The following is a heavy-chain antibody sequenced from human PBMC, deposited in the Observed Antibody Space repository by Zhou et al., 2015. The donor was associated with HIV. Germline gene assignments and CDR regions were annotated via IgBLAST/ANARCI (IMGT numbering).Heavy chain of an antibody. D-gene: IGHD6-19*01. J-gene: IGHJ4*02. Sequence: QVQLVQSGAEVKKPGSSVKVSCKTSGGTFSNYAISWVRQAPGQGLEWMGGIIPIFGAANYAQKFQDRVTITADESTSTAYMEVISLRSEDTAVYYCAREGAVAGTLDYWGQGTLVTVSS. CDR1: GGTFSNYA. CDR3: AREGAVAGTLDY. CDR2: IIPIFGAA. V-gene: IGHV1-69*12.